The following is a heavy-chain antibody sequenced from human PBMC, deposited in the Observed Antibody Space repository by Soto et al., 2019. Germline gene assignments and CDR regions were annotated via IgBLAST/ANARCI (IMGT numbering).Heavy chain of an antibody. J-gene: IGHJ4*02. CDR2: INPSGGST. V-gene: IGHV1-46*01. CDR1: GYTFTSYY. CDR3: ARDPRLHCSGGSCYLGVTYYFDY. Sequence: ASVKVSCKASGYTFTSYYMHWVRQAPGQGLEWMGIINPSGGSTSYAQKFQGRVTMTRDTSTSTVYMELSSLRSEDTAVYYCARDPRLHCSGGSCYLGVTYYFDYWGQGTLVTVYS. D-gene: IGHD2-15*01.